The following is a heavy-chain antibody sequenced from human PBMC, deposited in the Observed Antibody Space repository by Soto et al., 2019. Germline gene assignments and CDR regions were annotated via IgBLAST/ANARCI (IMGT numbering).Heavy chain of an antibody. D-gene: IGHD5-18*01. CDR2: IYYSGST. J-gene: IGHJ4*02. CDR3: ARSGYSYGPNPLLY. V-gene: IGHV4-31*03. CDR1: GGSISSGGYY. Sequence: QVQLQESGPGLVKPSQTLSLTCTVSGGSISSGGYYWSWIRQHPGKGLEWIGYIYYSGSTYYNPSLKCRVTISVDTSNKQCSLKLSSVTAADTAVYYCARSGYSYGPNPLLYWGQGTLVTVSS.